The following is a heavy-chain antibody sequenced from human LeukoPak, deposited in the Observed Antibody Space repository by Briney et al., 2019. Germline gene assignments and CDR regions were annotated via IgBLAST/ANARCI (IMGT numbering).Heavy chain of an antibody. Sequence: GGSLRLSCEASGFTFIIYSMNWVRQVPGKGLEWVSSISSQSVYIYYADSVKGRFAISRDNAKKSLYLQMNSLTDEDTAVYFCSRDLDCTVTTCFDGDDGFDIWGRGTMVTVSS. D-gene: IGHD2-8*02. J-gene: IGHJ3*02. CDR2: ISSQSVYI. V-gene: IGHV3-21*01. CDR1: GFTFIIYS. CDR3: SRDLDCTVTTCFDGDDGFDI.